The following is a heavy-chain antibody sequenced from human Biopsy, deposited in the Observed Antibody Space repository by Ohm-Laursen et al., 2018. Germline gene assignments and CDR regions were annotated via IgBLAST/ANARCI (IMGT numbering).Heavy chain of an antibody. CDR3: ARGPHSGSHSCFDY. V-gene: IGHV4-31*03. J-gene: IGHJ4*02. CDR2: IHYSGNT. D-gene: IGHD1-26*01. CDR1: GVSINTGGYY. Sequence: SQTLSLTCTVSGVSINTGGYYWTWIRQHPGTGLEWIGYIHYSGNTLYNPSLKSRLTISVDTSRNQFSLKLTSVTAADTAIYYCARGPHSGSHSCFDYWGRGTLVTVSS.